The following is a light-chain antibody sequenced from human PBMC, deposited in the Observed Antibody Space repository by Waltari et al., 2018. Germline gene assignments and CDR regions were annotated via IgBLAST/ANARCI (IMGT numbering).Light chain of an antibody. Sequence: EVVLTQSPGTLSLSPGERATLSCRASQSVGKYLAWYRQKPGQAPRLLIYAASTRATGVPDRVSGSGVGTDFSLTISRLEPEDFAVYYCQKYVNLPATFGQGTRVEIK. V-gene: IGKV3-20*01. CDR1: QSVGKY. CDR2: AAS. J-gene: IGKJ1*01. CDR3: QKYVNLPAT.